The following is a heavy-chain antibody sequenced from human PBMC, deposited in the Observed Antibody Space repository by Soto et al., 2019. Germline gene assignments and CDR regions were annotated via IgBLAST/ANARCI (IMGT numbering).Heavy chain of an antibody. CDR2: ISYDGSNK. D-gene: IGHD1-1*01. CDR1: GFTFSSYG. Sequence: PGGSLRLSCAASGFTFSSYGMHWVRQAPGKGLEWVAVISYDGSNKYYADSVKGRFTISRDNSKNTLYLQMNSLRAEDTAVYYCAKDRRWKAVQYALDIWGQGTMVTVSS. CDR3: AKDRRWKAVQYALDI. V-gene: IGHV3-30*18. J-gene: IGHJ3*02.